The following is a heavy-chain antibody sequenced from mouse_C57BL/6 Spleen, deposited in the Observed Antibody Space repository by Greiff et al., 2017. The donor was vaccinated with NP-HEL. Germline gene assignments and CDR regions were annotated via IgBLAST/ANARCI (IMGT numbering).Heavy chain of an antibody. V-gene: IGHV14-1*01. J-gene: IGHJ3*01. CDR1: GFNIKDYY. D-gene: IGHD2-1*01. CDR2: IDPEDGDT. CDR3: TREAYGNYGFAY. Sequence: VHVKQSGAELVRPGASVKLSCTASGFNIKDYYMHWVKQRPEQGLEWIGRIDPEDGDTEYAPKFQGKATMTADTSSNTAYLQLSSLTSEDTAVYYCTREAYGNYGFAYWGQGTLVTVSA.